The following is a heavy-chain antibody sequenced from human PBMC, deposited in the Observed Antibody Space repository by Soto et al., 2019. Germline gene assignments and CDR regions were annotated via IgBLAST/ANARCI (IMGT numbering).Heavy chain of an antibody. D-gene: IGHD3-3*01. CDR3: AKSYYDFWSGYPKDAFDV. Sequence: QVQLVESGGGVVQPGRSLRLSCAASGFTFSTFAMHWVRQAPGKGLVWVAVISYDGSSEVYVDSVKGRFTISRDNSKNTLYLQMNSLRREDTAVYYCAKSYYDFWSGYPKDAFDVWGQGTMVTVSS. CDR1: GFTFSTFA. J-gene: IGHJ3*01. CDR2: ISYDGSSE. V-gene: IGHV3-30*18.